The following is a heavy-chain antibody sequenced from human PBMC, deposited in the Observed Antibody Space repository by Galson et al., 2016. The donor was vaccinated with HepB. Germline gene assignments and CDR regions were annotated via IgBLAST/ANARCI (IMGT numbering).Heavy chain of an antibody. V-gene: IGHV5-51*01. CDR3: ARRWGDYVSSSLSYWYFDR. CDR2: IYPGDSDT. Sequence: QSGAEVKKPGESLKISCKGSGYRFTSYWIGWVRQMPGKGLEWMGIIYPGDSDTRYSPSFQGQVTISADKSISTAYLQWSSLKASDTAIYYCARRWGDYVSSSLSYWYFDRWGRGTLVTVSS. D-gene: IGHD6-6*01. CDR1: GYRFTSYW. J-gene: IGHJ2*01.